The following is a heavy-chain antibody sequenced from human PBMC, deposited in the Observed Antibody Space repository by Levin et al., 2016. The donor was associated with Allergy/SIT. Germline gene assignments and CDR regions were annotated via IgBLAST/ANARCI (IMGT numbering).Heavy chain of an antibody. CDR2: IFSNDEK. J-gene: IGHJ3*02. CDR3: ARMLSHYDSSGYWDDDAFDI. V-gene: IGHV2-26*01. D-gene: IGHD3-22*01. Sequence: WIRQPPGKALEWLAHIFSNDEKSYSTSLKSRLTISKDTSKSQVVLTMTNMDPVDTATYYCARMLSHYDSSGYWDDDAFDIWGQGTMVTVSS.